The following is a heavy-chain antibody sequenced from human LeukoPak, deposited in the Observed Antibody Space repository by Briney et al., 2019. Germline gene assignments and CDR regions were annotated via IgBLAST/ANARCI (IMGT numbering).Heavy chain of an antibody. CDR2: ISSSGSYI. V-gene: IGHV3-21*01. CDR1: GFTFSSYS. J-gene: IGHJ4*02. CDR3: ARWLQTVTGFDY. Sequence: GGSLRLSCAASGFTFSSYSMNWVRQAPGKGLEWVSSISSSGSYIYYADSMQGRFTISRDNSKNSLYLQMSSLRAEDTAVYYCARWLQTVTGFDYWGQGTLVTVSS. D-gene: IGHD5-24*01.